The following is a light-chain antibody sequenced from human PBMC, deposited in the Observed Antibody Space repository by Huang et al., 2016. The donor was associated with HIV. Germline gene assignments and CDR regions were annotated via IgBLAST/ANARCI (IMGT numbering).Light chain of an antibody. CDR2: EAS. J-gene: IGKJ3*01. CDR3: HQRSNWFT. V-gene: IGKV3-11*01. CDR1: QSISSS. Sequence: EIVLTQSPATLSLSPGERAILSCRASQSISSSLAWYQHKPGQAPRLLIYEASNMATGIQARFSGSGSGTDFTLTISSLEPEEFAVYYCHQRSNWFTLGPGTRVDIK.